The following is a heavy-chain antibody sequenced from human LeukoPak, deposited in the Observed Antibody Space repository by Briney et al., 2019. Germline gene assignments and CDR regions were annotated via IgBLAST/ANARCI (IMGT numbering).Heavy chain of an antibody. D-gene: IGHD5-12*01. CDR1: GYTFTSYG. Sequence: APVKVSCKASGYTFTSYGISWVRQAPGQGLEWMGWISAYNGNANYAQKLQGRVTVTTDTSTSTAYMELRSLRSDDTAVYYCAKAPSDYYYFDYWGQGTLVTVSS. CDR3: AKAPSDYYYFDY. J-gene: IGHJ4*02. CDR2: ISAYNGNA. V-gene: IGHV1-18*01.